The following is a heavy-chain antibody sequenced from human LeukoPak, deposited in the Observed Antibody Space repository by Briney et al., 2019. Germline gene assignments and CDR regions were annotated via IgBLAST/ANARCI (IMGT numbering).Heavy chain of an antibody. CDR1: GFTFSSYN. Sequence: GGSLRLSCAASGFTFSSYNFNWVRQAPGKGLEWVSSITSSSSYILYADSVKGRFTMSRDNAKNSLYLQMNSLRAEDTAVYYCARDDYYDTGAYYSDDAFDIWGQGTMVTVSS. V-gene: IGHV3-21*01. CDR3: ARDDYYDTGAYYSDDAFDI. J-gene: IGHJ3*02. D-gene: IGHD3-22*01. CDR2: ITSSSSYI.